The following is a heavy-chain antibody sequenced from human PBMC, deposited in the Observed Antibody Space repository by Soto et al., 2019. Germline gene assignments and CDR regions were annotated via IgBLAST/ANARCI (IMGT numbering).Heavy chain of an antibody. D-gene: IGHD3-22*01. J-gene: IGHJ6*02. CDR2: IIPIFGTA. CDR1: GGTFSSYA. V-gene: IGHV1-69*13. Sequence: SVKVSCKASGGTFSSYAISWVRQAPGQGLEWMGGIIPIFGTANYAQKFQGRVTITADESTSTAYMELSSLRSEDTAVYYCARGGKGRYYYDSSGYSLYYYYGMGVWGQGTTVTVSS. CDR3: ARGGKGRYYYDSSGYSLYYYYGMGV.